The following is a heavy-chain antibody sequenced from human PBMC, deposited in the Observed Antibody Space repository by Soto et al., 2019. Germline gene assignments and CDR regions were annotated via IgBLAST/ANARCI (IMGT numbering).Heavy chain of an antibody. J-gene: IGHJ4*02. CDR2: IYYTRRT. D-gene: IGHD2-15*01. CDR1: GGSLSSDDYY. Sequence: SETLSLTCTVSGGSLSSDDYYWSWIRQPPGKGLEWIGYIYYTRRTYYNPSLKSRVTISVDTSKNQFSLKLSSVTAADTAVYYCARHTPAISISDHWGQGTLVTVSS. V-gene: IGHV4-30-4*01. CDR3: ARHTPAISISDH.